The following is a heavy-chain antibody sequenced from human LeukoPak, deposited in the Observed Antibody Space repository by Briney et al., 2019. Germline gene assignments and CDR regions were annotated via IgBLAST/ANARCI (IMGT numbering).Heavy chain of an antibody. Sequence: PSETLSLTCTVSGGSISSGSYYWSWIRQPAGKGLEWIGRIYTSGSTNYDPSLKSRVTISVDTSKNQFSLKLSSVTAADTAVYYCARWVRALQLADYWGQGTLVTVSS. J-gene: IGHJ4*02. D-gene: IGHD6-13*01. V-gene: IGHV4-61*02. CDR2: IYTSGST. CDR1: GGSISSGSYY. CDR3: ARWVRALQLADY.